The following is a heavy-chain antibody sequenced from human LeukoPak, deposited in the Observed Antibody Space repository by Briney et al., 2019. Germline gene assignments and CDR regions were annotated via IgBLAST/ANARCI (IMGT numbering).Heavy chain of an antibody. CDR2: MNPNSGNT. Sequence: ASVKVSCKASGYTFTSYDINWVRQATGQGLEWMGWMNPNSGNTGYAQKFQGRVTITADESTSTAYMELSSLRSEDTAVYYCAQSPSNYETLPDAFDIWGQGTMVTVSS. V-gene: IGHV1-8*01. D-gene: IGHD4-11*01. J-gene: IGHJ3*02. CDR1: GYTFTSYD. CDR3: AQSPSNYETLPDAFDI.